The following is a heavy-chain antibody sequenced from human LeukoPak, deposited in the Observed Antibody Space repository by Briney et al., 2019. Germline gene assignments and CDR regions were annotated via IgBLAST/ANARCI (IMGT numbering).Heavy chain of an antibody. CDR3: AKDCFITMTVVISPLDY. J-gene: IGHJ4*02. Sequence: PGGSLRLSCAASGFTFSNYAMSWVRQAPGKGLAWVSAISGSGGSTYYADSVKGRFTISRDTSKNTVYLQMNSLRAEDTAVYYCAKDCFITMTVVISPLDYWGQGTLVTVSS. D-gene: IGHD3-22*01. CDR1: GFTFSNYA. V-gene: IGHV3-23*01. CDR2: ISGSGGST.